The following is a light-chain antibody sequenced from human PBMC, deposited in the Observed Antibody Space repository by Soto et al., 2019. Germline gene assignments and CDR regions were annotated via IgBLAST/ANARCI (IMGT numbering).Light chain of an antibody. J-gene: IGKJ4*01. V-gene: IGKV3-11*01. CDR1: QSVNNY. Sequence: EIVLTQSPATLSLSPGDRAILSCRASQSVNNYLAWYQQKSGQPPRLLIHHASSSATGIPARFSGSGSGTDFTITISSLEPEDFAVYYCEQRSNGFGGGNKVEIK. CDR2: HAS. CDR3: EQRSNG.